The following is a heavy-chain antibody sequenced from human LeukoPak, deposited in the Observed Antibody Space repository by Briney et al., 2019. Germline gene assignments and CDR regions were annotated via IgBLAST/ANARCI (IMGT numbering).Heavy chain of an antibody. J-gene: IGHJ3*02. V-gene: IGHV1-8*01. CDR1: GYIFTSYD. CDR2: MNPNSGNT. D-gene: IGHD6-19*01. CDR3: ARAIAVAAYADAFDI. Sequence: ASVKVSCKASGYIFTSYDINWVRQATGQGLEWMGWMNPNSGNTGYAQKFQGRVTMTRNTSISTAYMELSSLRSEDTAVYYCARAIAVAAYADAFDIWGQGTMVTVSS.